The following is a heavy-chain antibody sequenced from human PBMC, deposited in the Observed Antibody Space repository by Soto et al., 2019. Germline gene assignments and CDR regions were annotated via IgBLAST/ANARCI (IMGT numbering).Heavy chain of an antibody. Sequence: ESLLLSCAASGFSFTNFAMSWVRQAPGKGLEWVAGIGASGDITWYADSVKGRLSISRDNSKNTLYLQLNSLRFEDTAVYYCAKDDFTDRGDDYFDYWGPGTLVTVSS. J-gene: IGHJ4*02. CDR1: GFSFTNFA. CDR3: AKDDFTDRGDDYFDY. D-gene: IGHD2-21*02. V-gene: IGHV3-23*01. CDR2: IGASGDIT.